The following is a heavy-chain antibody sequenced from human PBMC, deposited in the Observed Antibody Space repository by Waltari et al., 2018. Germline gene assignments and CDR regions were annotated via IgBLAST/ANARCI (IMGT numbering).Heavy chain of an antibody. D-gene: IGHD3-22*01. Sequence: QLQLQESGPGLVKPSETLSLTCTVSGGSISSSSYYWGWIRQPPGKGLEWIGSLYYSGSTYYNPSLKSRVTISVDTSKNQFSLKLSSVTAADTAVYYCASGTMIEYYFDYWGQGTLVTVSS. CDR2: LYYSGST. CDR3: ASGTMIEYYFDY. CDR1: GGSISSSSYY. J-gene: IGHJ4*02. V-gene: IGHV4-39*07.